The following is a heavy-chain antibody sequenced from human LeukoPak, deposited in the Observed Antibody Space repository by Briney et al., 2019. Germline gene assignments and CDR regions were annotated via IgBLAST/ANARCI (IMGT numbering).Heavy chain of an antibody. V-gene: IGHV3-9*01. D-gene: IGHD4-17*01. CDR3: AKDGQPTVTRVDY. CDR2: ISWNSGSI. J-gene: IGHJ4*02. Sequence: GGSLRLSCAASGFTFDDYAMHWVRQAPGKGLEWDSGISWNSGSIGYADSVKGRFTISRDNAKNSLYLQMNSLRAEDTAVYYCAKDGQPTVTRVDYWGQGTLVTVSS. CDR1: GFTFDDYA.